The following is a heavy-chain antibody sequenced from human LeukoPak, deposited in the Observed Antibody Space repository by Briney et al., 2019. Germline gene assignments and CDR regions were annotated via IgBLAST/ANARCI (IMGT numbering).Heavy chain of an antibody. V-gene: IGHV3-21*01. Sequence: GGSLRLSCAASGFTFSSYAMSWVRQAPGKGLEWVSSISSSSSYIYYADSVKGRFTISRDNAKSSLYLQMNSLRAEDTAVYYCAVAPEYSSSVHDSDYWGQGTLVTVSS. J-gene: IGHJ4*02. CDR2: ISSSSSYI. CDR3: AVAPEYSSSVHDSDY. D-gene: IGHD6-6*01. CDR1: GFTFSSYA.